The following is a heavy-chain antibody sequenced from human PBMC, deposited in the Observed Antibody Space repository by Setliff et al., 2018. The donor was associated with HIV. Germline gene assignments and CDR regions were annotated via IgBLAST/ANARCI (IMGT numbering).Heavy chain of an antibody. CDR3: ARELYYYDSSGYYYRWFDP. D-gene: IGHD3-22*01. CDR1: GFTFSSYA. CDR2: ISSNGGST. J-gene: IGHJ5*02. Sequence: GGSLRLSCSASGFTFSSYAMHWVRQAPGKGLEYVSAISSNGGSTYYADSVKGRFTISRDNSKNTLYLQMNSLRAEDTAVYYCARELYYYDSSGYYYRWFDPWGQGTLVTVSS. V-gene: IGHV3-64*04.